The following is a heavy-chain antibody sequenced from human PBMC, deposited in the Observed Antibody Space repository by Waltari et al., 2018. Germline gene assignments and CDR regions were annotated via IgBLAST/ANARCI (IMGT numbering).Heavy chain of an antibody. V-gene: IGHV4-61*09. CDR3: ARAGGYYGSGTGVDP. CDR2: IYTSGST. J-gene: IGHJ5*02. D-gene: IGHD3-10*01. Sequence: QVQLQESGPGLVKPSQTLSLTCTVSGGSIRSGSYYGRWIGQPAGKGLGWIGYIYTSGSTNYNPSLKSRVTISVDTSKNQFSLKLSSVTAADTAVYYCARAGGYYGSGTGVDPWGQGTLVTVSS. CDR1: GGSIRSGSYY.